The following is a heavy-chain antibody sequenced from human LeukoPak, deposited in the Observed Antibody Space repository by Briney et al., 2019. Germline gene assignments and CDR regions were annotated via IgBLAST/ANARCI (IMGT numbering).Heavy chain of an antibody. CDR1: GFTFSSYE. Sequence: GGSLRLSCAASGFTFSSYEMNWVRQAPGKGLEWVSYISSSGSTIYYADSVKGRFTISRDNAKNSLYLQMNSLRAEDTAVYYCARVGVVPAAMAGGSDDAFDIWGQGTLVTVSS. D-gene: IGHD2-2*01. CDR3: ARVGVVPAAMAGGSDDAFDI. J-gene: IGHJ3*02. CDR2: ISSSGSTI. V-gene: IGHV3-48*03.